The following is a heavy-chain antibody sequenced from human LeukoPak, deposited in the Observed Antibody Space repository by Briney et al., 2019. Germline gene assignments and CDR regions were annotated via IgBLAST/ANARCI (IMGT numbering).Heavy chain of an antibody. CDR1: GFTFSTNG. J-gene: IGHJ4*02. CDR3: VGVVVITPY. D-gene: IGHD3-22*01. Sequence: GGSLRLSCVASGFTFSTNGMHWVRQAPGKGLEWVALIRYDGSNKDYADSVKGRFIVSRDNSKNTLYMQMNSLGVEDTAVYYCVGVVVITPYWGQGTLVTVSS. CDR2: IRYDGSNK. V-gene: IGHV3-30*02.